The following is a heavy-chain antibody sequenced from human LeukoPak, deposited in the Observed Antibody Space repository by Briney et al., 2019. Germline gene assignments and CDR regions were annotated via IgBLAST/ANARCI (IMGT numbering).Heavy chain of an antibody. CDR1: GGTFSSYA. V-gene: IGHV1-69*05. Sequence: GASVKVSCKASGGTFSSYAISWVRQAPGQGLEWMGGIIPIFGTANYAQKFQGSVTITTDESTSTAYMELSSLRSEDTAVYYCARGPMGFHYYMDVWGKGTTVTVSS. D-gene: IGHD2-8*01. CDR3: ARGPMGFHYYMDV. J-gene: IGHJ6*03. CDR2: IIPIFGTA.